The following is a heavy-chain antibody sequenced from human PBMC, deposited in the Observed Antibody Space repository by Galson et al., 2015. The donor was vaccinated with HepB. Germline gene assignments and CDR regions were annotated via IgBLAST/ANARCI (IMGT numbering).Heavy chain of an antibody. CDR1: GFTFRNYA. D-gene: IGHD3-10*01. V-gene: IGHV3-30*14. Sequence: SLRLSCAASGFTFRNYAMHWVRQAPGKGLEWVALISYDGSNRYYADSVKGRFTISRDNSKNTLYLQMNSLRAEDTAVYYCAGSATFDYWGQGTLVTVSS. J-gene: IGHJ4*02. CDR2: ISYDGSNR. CDR3: AGSATFDY.